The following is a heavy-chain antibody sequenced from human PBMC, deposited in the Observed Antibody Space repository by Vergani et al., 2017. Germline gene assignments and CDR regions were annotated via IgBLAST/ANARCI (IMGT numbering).Heavy chain of an antibody. CDR2: INPNSGGT. CDR3: ARDVYDSSGYPSLRYFDY. Sequence: QVQLVQSGAEVKKPGASVKVSCKASGYTFTGYYMHWVRQAPGQGLEWMGWINPNSGGTNYAQKFQGRVTMTRDTSISTAYMGLSRLRSDDTAVYYCARDVYDSSGYPSLRYFDYWSQGTLVTVSS. D-gene: IGHD3-22*01. J-gene: IGHJ4*02. V-gene: IGHV1-2*02. CDR1: GYTFTGYY.